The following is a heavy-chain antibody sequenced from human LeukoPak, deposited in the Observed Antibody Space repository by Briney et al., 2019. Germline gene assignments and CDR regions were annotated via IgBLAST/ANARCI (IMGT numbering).Heavy chain of an antibody. CDR2: ISAYNGNT. J-gene: IGHJ6*02. D-gene: IGHD3-10*01. CDR1: GYTFTSYY. V-gene: IGHV1-18*04. CDR3: ARGFTMVRGDSYYYYGMDV. Sequence: ASVKVSCKASGYTFTSYYMHWVRQAPGQGLEWMGWISAYNGNTNYAQKLQGRVTMTTDTSTSTAYMELRSLRSDDTAVYYCARGFTMVRGDSYYYYGMDVWGQGTTVTVSS.